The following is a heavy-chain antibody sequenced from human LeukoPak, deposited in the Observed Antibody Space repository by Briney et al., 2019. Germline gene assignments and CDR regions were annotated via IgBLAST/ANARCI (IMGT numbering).Heavy chain of an antibody. J-gene: IGHJ4*02. CDR2: IKQDGSEK. V-gene: IGHV3-7*03. CDR1: GFTFSTYW. Sequence: PGGSLRLSCAASGFTFSTYWMTWVRQAPGKGLEWVANIKQDGSEKYFVDSVKGRFTISRDNSKNTFNLQMNSLRAEDTALYYCAKDFHGDFPYFFDYWGQGTLVTVSS. CDR3: AKDFHGDFPYFFDY.